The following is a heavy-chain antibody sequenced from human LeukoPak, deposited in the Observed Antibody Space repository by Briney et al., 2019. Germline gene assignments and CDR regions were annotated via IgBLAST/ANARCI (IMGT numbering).Heavy chain of an antibody. V-gene: IGHV3-7*01. J-gene: IGHJ4*02. D-gene: IGHD1-26*01. CDR1: GFTFSSYW. CDR2: IKQDGSEK. Sequence: PGRSLRLSCAASGFTFSSYWISWVRQAPGKGLEWVANIKQDGSEKYYVDSVKGRFTISRDNAKNSLYLQMNSLRAEDTAVYYCARGTLVGATSYWGQGTLVTVSS. CDR3: ARGTLVGATSY.